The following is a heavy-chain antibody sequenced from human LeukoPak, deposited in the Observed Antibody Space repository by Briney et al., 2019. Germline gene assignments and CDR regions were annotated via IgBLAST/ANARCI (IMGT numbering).Heavy chain of an antibody. CDR2: INHSGST. V-gene: IGHV4-34*01. J-gene: IGHJ3*02. CDR3: ARVLSRGYYGSGSYWLRPDAFDI. Sequence: SETLSLTCAVYGGSFSGYYWSWIRQPPGKGLEWIGEINHSGSTNYNPSLKSRVTISVDTSKNQFSLKLSSVTAADTAVYYCARVLSRGYYGSGSYWLRPDAFDIWGQGTMVTVSS. D-gene: IGHD3-10*01. CDR1: GGSFSGYY.